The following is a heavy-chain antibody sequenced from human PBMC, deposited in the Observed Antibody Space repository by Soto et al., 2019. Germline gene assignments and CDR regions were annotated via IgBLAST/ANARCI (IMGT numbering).Heavy chain of an antibody. CDR1: GGTFSSYA. CDR2: IIPIFGTA. Sequence: QVQLVQSGAEVKKPGSSVKVSCKASGGTFSSYAISWVQQAPGHGLEWMGGIIPIFGTANYAQKFQGRVTITADKSTSTAYMELSSLRSEDKAVYYCARDAEMATMGPWYFDLWGRGTLVTVSS. CDR3: ARDAEMATMGPWYFDL. J-gene: IGHJ2*01. V-gene: IGHV1-69*06. D-gene: IGHD5-12*01.